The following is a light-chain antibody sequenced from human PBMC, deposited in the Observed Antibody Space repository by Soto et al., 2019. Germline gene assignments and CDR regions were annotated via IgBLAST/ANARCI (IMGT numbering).Light chain of an antibody. V-gene: IGKV1-39*01. CDR2: AAS. CDR1: QSISSY. CDR3: QQSYSTPWT. J-gene: IGKJ1*01. Sequence: DIQMTQSPCTLSASVVDSVTITCRASQSISSYLNWYQQKPGKAPKLLIYAASSLHSGVPSRFSGSGSGTDFTLTISSLQPEDFATYYCQQSYSTPWTFGQGTKVDI.